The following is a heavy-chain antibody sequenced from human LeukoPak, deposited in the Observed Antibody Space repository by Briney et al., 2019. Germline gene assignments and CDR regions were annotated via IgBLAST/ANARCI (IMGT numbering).Heavy chain of an antibody. CDR3: ARTTYYYDSSGSIWFDP. J-gene: IGHJ5*02. V-gene: IGHV1-18*01. CDR2: ISAYNGNT. CDR1: GYTSTSYG. D-gene: IGHD3-22*01. Sequence: GASVKVSCKASGYTSTSYGISWVRQAPGQGLEWMGWISAYNGNTNYAQKLRGRVTMTTDTSTSTAYMELRSLRPDDTAVYYCARTTYYYDSSGSIWFDPWGQGTLVTVSS.